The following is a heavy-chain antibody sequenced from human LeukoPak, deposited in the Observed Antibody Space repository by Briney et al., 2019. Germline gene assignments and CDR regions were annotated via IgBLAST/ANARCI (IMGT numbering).Heavy chain of an antibody. CDR3: AKEEGPLLWFGELL. CDR2: ISGDGGST. CDR1: GFTFSSYP. Sequence: PGGSLRLSCSASGFTFSSYPMHWVRQAPGKGLEWVSLISGDGGSTYYADSVKGRFTISRDNSKNSLYLQMNSLRTEDTALYYCAKEEGPLLWFGELLWGQGTLVTVSS. J-gene: IGHJ4*02. V-gene: IGHV3-43*02. D-gene: IGHD3-10*01.